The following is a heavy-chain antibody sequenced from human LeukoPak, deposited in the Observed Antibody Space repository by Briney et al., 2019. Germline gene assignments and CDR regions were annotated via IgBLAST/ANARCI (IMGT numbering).Heavy chain of an antibody. CDR2: ISYSGST. CDR3: ARDRGAAGSWFDP. D-gene: IGHD3-10*01. CDR1: GGSISDYY. Sequence: SETLSLTCTVSGGSISDYYWSWIRQPPGKGLEWIGYISYSGSTNYNPSLKSRVTMSVDTSKNQFSLKLSSVTAADTAVYYCARDRGAAGSWFDPWGQGTLVTVSS. J-gene: IGHJ5*02. V-gene: IGHV4-59*12.